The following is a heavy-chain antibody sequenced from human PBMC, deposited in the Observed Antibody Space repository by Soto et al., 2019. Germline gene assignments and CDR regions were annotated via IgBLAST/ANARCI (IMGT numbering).Heavy chain of an antibody. CDR3: ARDQRRGYSYASRWLDP. J-gene: IGHJ5*02. V-gene: IGHV4-30-4*01. CDR2: IYYSGST. CDR1: GGSISSGDYY. Sequence: SETLSLTCTVSGGSISSGDYYWSWIRQPPGKGLEWIGYIYYSGSTYYNPSLKSRVTISVDTSKNQFSLKLSSVTAADTAVYYCARDQRRGYSYASRWLDPWGQGTLVTVYS. D-gene: IGHD5-18*01.